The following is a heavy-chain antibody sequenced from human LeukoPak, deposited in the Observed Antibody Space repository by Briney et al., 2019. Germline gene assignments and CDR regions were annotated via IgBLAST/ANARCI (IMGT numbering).Heavy chain of an antibody. J-gene: IGHJ4*02. CDR2: INPNSGGT. CDR3: ARLLCYYDMAPHDDY. D-gene: IGHD3-22*01. V-gene: IGHV1-2*02. CDR1: GYTFTGYY. Sequence: GASVKVSCKASGYTFTGYYMDWVRQAPGPGLGWMGWINPNSGGTNYAQKFQGRVTMTSDTSISTAYMELSRLRSDDTAVYYCARLLCYYDMAPHDDYWGQGTLVTVSS.